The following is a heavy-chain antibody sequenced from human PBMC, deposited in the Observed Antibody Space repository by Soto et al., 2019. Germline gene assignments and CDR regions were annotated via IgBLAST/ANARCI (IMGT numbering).Heavy chain of an antibody. CDR2: INPNSGGT. Sequence: VQLVQSGAEVKKPGASVKVSCKASGFTFTGYYMHWVRQAPGQGLEWMGWINPNSGGTNYAQKFRGRVTMTRDTSISTAYMELSTLRSDDMAMYYCARIIVGATGVLDYWGQGTLVTVAS. J-gene: IGHJ4*02. D-gene: IGHD1-26*01. CDR3: ARIIVGATGVLDY. V-gene: IGHV1-2*02. CDR1: GFTFTGYY.